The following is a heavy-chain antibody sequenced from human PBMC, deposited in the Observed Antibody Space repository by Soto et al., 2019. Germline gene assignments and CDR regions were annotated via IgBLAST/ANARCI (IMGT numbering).Heavy chain of an antibody. J-gene: IGHJ5*02. V-gene: IGHV4-39*01. D-gene: IGHD6-13*01. CDR2: MYHSGTK. Sequence: PSETLSLTCSVSGGSVSRGGYYWGWIRQPPGKGLEWIGSMYHSGTKYYNPSLKSRVTISIDTSKNQVSLNLTSATALDTAVYYCARRGDRAAATNWFDPWGQGLLVTVSS. CDR1: GGSVSRGGYY. CDR3: ARRGDRAAATNWFDP.